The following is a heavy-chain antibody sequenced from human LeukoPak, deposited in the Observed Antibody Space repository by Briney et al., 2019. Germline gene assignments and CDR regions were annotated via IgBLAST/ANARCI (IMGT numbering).Heavy chain of an antibody. CDR3: ARYYPEYHGGGYYYYKDV. D-gene: IGHD3-10*01. J-gene: IGHJ6*03. CDR1: GGSISSYY. CDR2: IYYSGST. V-gene: IGHV4-59*12. Sequence: SETLSLTCTVSGGSISSYYWSWIRQPPGKGLEWIGYIYYSGSTNYNPSLKSRVTISVDTSKNQFSLKLSSVTAADTAVYYCARYYPEYHGGGYYYYKDVWGKGTTVTLSS.